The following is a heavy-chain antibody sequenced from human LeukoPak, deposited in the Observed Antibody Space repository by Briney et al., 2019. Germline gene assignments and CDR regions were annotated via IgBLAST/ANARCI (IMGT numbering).Heavy chain of an antibody. Sequence: QPGGSLRLSCAASGFTFSSYEMNWVRQAPGKGLEWVSYISSSGSTIYYADSVKGRFTISRDNTNNSLYLQMNSLRAEDTAVYYCARAVVGATLGYWGQGTLVTVSS. CDR3: ARAVVGATLGY. CDR1: GFTFSSYE. V-gene: IGHV3-48*03. J-gene: IGHJ4*02. CDR2: ISSSGSTI. D-gene: IGHD1-26*01.